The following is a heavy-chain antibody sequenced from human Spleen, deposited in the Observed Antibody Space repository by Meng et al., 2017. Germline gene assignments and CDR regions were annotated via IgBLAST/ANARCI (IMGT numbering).Heavy chain of an antibody. J-gene: IGHJ4*02. V-gene: IGHV4-34*01. CDR3: ARGPTTMAHDFDY. CDR2: INHSGST. CDR1: GGSFSDYY. Sequence: QGHVYRCDAGLLTPSETLSRTCVVSGGSFSDYYGSWIHQPPGKGLEWIGEINHSGSTNYNPSLESRATISVDTSQNNLSLKLSSVTAADSAVYYCARGPTTMAHDFDYWGQGTLVTVSS. D-gene: IGHD4-11*01.